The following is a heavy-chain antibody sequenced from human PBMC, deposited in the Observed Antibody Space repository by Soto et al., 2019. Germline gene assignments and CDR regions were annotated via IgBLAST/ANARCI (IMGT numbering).Heavy chain of an antibody. J-gene: IGHJ4*02. CDR1: GFTFSSYG. CDR2: ISYDGSNK. D-gene: IGHD2-15*01. V-gene: IGHV3-30*18. CDR3: AKDLLMRVPGGPGDY. Sequence: QVQLVESGGGVVQPGRSLRLSCAASGFTFSSYGMHWVRQAPGKGLEWVAVISYDGSNKYYADSVKGRFTISRDNSKNTLYLQMNSLRAEDTAVYYCAKDLLMRVPGGPGDYWGQGTLVTVSS.